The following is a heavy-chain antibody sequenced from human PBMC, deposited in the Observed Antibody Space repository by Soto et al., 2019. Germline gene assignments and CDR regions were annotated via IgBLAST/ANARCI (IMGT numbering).Heavy chain of an antibody. CDR3: ARDQEYSTSGLYWFDL. J-gene: IGHJ5*02. CDR2: ISAYNGDT. D-gene: IGHD6-6*01. V-gene: IGHV1-18*04. Sequence: ASVKVSCKASGYTFTSYGITWVRQAPGQDLEWMGWISAYNGDTNYAQRLQGRVTMTTDTSTSTVYIELKSLKSDDTAVYYCARDQEYSTSGLYWFDLWGQGTLVTVSS. CDR1: GYTFTSYG.